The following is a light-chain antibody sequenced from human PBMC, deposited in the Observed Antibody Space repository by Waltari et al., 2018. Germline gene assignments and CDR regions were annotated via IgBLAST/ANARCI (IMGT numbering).Light chain of an antibody. V-gene: IGLV3-9*01. CDR2: KNS. CDR1: EIGSRN. J-gene: IGLJ1*01. Sequence: SYELTQPLSVSVALGQTATITCGGSEIGSRNVNWYQQKPGQAPVLVIYKNSHRPSGIPERFSASNSGSMATLTISRAQAGDEADYYCQVWRSSTYVFAAGTHVTVL. CDR3: QVWRSSTYV.